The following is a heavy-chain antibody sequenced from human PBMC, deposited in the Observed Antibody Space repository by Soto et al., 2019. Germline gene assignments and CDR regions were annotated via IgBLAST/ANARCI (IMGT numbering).Heavy chain of an antibody. CDR1: DDSISGFY. D-gene: IGHD5-18*01. V-gene: IGHV4-59*08. Sequence: QVQLQESGPGLVKPSETLSLTCNVSDDSISGFYWSWIRQAPGKGLEWIGYIHDSWGTNYNPSLKSRVTISADTSKNQLSLQMYSVTAAETAVYYCGRRADMVILGVSDDDFDIWAQGTMVTVSS. J-gene: IGHJ3*02. CDR3: GRRADMVILGVSDDDFDI. CDR2: IHDSWGT.